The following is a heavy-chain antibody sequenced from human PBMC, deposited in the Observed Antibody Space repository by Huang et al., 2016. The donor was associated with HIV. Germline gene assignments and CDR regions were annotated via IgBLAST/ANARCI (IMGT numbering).Heavy chain of an antibody. CDR1: GYSFTDYG. CDR2: INAFKGDT. D-gene: IGHD3-22*01. V-gene: IGHV1-18*01. J-gene: IGHJ3*01. Sequence: QAQLMQSGPEVKKPGASVKVSCKPSGYSFTDYGITWVRQAPGQETEWVGRINAFKGDTEIAQRLQGKVTLTTDTSTSMAYIELRSLRLDDTAVYFCARDPKYHRIGYYRQRRGIDVWGQGTMVSVSS. CDR3: ARDPKYHRIGYYRQRRGIDV.